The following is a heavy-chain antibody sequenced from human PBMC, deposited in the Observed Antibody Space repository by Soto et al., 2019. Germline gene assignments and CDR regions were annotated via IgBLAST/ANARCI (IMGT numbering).Heavy chain of an antibody. CDR1: GYTFTSYA. CDR3: ARGDRRWLQQGLDY. V-gene: IGHV1-3*01. Sequence: ASVKVSCKASGYTFTSYAMHWVRQAPGQRLEWMGWINAGNGNTKYSQKFQGRVTITRDTSASTAYMELSSLRSEDTAVYYCARGDRRWLQQGLDYWGQGTLVTVSS. D-gene: IGHD5-18*01. J-gene: IGHJ4*02. CDR2: INAGNGNT.